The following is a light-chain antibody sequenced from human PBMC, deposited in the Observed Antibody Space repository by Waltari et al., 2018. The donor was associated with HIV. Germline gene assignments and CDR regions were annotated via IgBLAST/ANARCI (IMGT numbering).Light chain of an antibody. CDR3: GSYAGSNAYV. CDR1: RNDVGYYNL. J-gene: IGLJ1*01. Sequence: QSALTQPASVSGSPGQSITISCTGTRNDVGYYNLVSWYQQDPGKAPKVMIDEVSKRPSGVSNRFSGSKSGNTASLTISGLQAEDEADYYCGSYAGSNAYVFGIGTKVTVL. CDR2: EVS. V-gene: IGLV2-23*02.